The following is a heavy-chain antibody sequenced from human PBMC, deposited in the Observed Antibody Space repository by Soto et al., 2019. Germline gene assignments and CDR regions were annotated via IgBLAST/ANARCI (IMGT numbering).Heavy chain of an antibody. J-gene: IGHJ4*02. D-gene: IGHD4-17*01. CDR2: INRHGGST. CDR3: ARTPGYYGDFFDY. CDR1: GFPFDDYG. V-gene: IGHV3-20*04. Sequence: EVQLVEYGGGAERPGGSLRLSCAASGFPFDDYGMSWVRQAPGKGLEWVSGINRHGGSTGYADSVKGRFTISRDNAKNSLHLHMNSLRDEDTAFYYCARTPGYYGDFFDYWGQGTLVTVSA.